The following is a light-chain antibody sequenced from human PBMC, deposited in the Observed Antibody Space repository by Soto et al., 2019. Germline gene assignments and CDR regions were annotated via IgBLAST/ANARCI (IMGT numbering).Light chain of an antibody. CDR1: QGISNY. Sequence: DIEMTQSTTSVSASVGDRVTITCRASQGISNYLAWFQLKPGKAPKSLIYDVSSLKSGDPSKFSGSVAGTNFTLTISSLQPEDIATYYCQQYDNYPFTFGGGTKVVIK. V-gene: IGKV1-16*02. CDR3: QQYDNYPFT. J-gene: IGKJ4*01. CDR2: DVS.